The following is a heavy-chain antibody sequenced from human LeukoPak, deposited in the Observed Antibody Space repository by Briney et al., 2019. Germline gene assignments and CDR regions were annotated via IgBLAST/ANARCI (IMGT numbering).Heavy chain of an antibody. D-gene: IGHD3-22*01. CDR2: IYYSGST. CDR3: ARGQYYYDSSVGY. V-gene: IGHV4-59*01. CDR1: GGSISSYY. Sequence: SETLSLTCTVSGGSISSYYWSWIRQPPGKGLEWIGYIYYSGSTNYNPSLKSRVTISVDTSKNQFSLRLSSVTAADTAMYYCARGQYYYDSSVGYWGQGTLVTVSS. J-gene: IGHJ4*02.